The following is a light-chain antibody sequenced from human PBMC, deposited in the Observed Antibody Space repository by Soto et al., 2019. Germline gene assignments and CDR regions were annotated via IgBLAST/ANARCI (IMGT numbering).Light chain of an antibody. V-gene: IGKV3-15*01. CDR1: QSVGSN. J-gene: IGKJ1*01. CDR2: GAS. Sequence: EIVMTQSPATLSVSPGERATLSCRASQSVGSNLAWYQQRPGQAPRLLIYGASTRATGVPARFSGSGSGTEFTLTSSSLQSEDLGIYFCQQYNNWPPDRTFGQGTKVEI. CDR3: QQYNNWPPDRT.